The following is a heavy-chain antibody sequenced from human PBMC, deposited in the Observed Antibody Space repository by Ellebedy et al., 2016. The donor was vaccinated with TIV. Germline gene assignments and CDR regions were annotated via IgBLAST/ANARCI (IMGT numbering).Heavy chain of an antibody. CDR2: IWYDGRNK. Sequence: GGSLRLSCVASEWGFSNFGMHWVRQAPGKGLEWVAMIWYDGRNKAYGDSLKGRFSVSRDNSENTLYLQMNSLRAEDTAVYYCARGGDGHNPQQLDYWGQGTLVTVSS. CDR3: ARGGDGHNPQQLDY. D-gene: IGHD5-24*01. J-gene: IGHJ4*02. CDR1: EWGFSNFG. V-gene: IGHV3-33*01.